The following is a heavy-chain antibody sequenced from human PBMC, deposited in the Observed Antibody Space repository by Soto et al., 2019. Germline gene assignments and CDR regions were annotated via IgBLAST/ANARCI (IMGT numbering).Heavy chain of an antibody. D-gene: IGHD6-6*01. CDR1: GGTFTSYD. J-gene: IGHJ3*02. CDR2: MNPNSGNT. CDR3: ASGSSSSYAFDI. Sequence: ASVKVSCKASGGTFTSYDINWVRQATGQGLEWMGWMNPNSGNTGYAQKFQGRVTMTRNTSISTAYMELSSLRSEDTAVYYCASGSSSSYAFDIWGQGTMVTVSS. V-gene: IGHV1-8*01.